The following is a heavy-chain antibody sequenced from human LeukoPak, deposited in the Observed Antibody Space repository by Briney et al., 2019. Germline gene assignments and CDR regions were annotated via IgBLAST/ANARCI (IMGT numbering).Heavy chain of an antibody. J-gene: IGHJ6*04. CDR1: GGSISSSSYY. V-gene: IGHV4-39*07. CDR2: IYYSGST. CDR3: ASPLRPYYYDSSGAFGV. Sequence: SETLSLTCTVSGGSISSSSYYWGWIRQPPGKGLEWIGSIYYSGSTYYNPSLKSRVTISVDTSKNQFSLKLSSVTAADTAVYYCASPLRPYYYDSSGAFGVWGKGTTVTVSS. D-gene: IGHD3-22*01.